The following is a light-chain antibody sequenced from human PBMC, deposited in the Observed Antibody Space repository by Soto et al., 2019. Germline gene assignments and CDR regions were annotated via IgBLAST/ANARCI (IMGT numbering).Light chain of an antibody. J-gene: IGLJ1*01. V-gene: IGLV2-14*01. CDR1: SSDVGAYNY. CDR3: CSFTSITTYV. CDR2: EVS. Sequence: QSVLTQPASVSGSLGQSITISCTGTSSDVGAYNYVSWYQQQPGKAPKLMISEVSNRPSVVSNRFSGSKSGNTASLIISGLQAEDEADYYCCSFTSITTYVFGTGTKVTVL.